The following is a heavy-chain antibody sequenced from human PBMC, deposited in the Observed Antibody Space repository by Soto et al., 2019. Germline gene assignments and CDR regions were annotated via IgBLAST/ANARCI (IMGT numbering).Heavy chain of an antibody. CDR3: AMSYRHSRSSKYTWFDP. D-gene: IGHD6-6*01. V-gene: IGHV1-69*01. CDR2: IIPIFGTA. CDR1: GGTFSSYA. J-gene: IGHJ5*02. Sequence: QVQLVQSGAEVKKPGSSVKVSCKASGGTFSSYAISWVRQAPGQGLEWMGGIIPIFGTANYAQKFQGRVTITADESTSTAYMELSSLRSEDTAVYYCAMSYRHSRSSKYTWFDPWGQGTLVTVSS.